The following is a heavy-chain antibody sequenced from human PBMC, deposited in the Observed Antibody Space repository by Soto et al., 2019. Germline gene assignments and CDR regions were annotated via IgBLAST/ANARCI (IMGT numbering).Heavy chain of an antibody. J-gene: IGHJ4*02. CDR3: ARDHYYDSSGYYYGDY. Sequence: GGSLRLSCAASGFTFSSYSMNWVRQAPGKGLEWVSSISSSSSYIYYADSVKGRFTISRDNAKNSLYLQMNSLRAEDTAVYYCARDHYYDSSGYYYGDYWGQGTLVTVSS. V-gene: IGHV3-21*01. CDR2: ISSSSSYI. D-gene: IGHD3-22*01. CDR1: GFTFSSYS.